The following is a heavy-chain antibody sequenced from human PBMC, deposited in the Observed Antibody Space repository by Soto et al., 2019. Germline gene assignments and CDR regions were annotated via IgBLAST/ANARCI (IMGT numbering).Heavy chain of an antibody. CDR1: GGAFSTYV. D-gene: IGHD6-19*01. J-gene: IGHJ4*02. V-gene: IGHV1-69*01. CDR2: IIPIFGTA. CDR3: ARGAVAGPFDY. Sequence: TVSSTAPGGAFSTYVIIWVRPAPGQGLEWMGGIIPIFGTANYAQKFQGRVTITADESTSTAYMELSSLRSEDTAVYYCARGAVAGPFDYWGQGTLVTVSS.